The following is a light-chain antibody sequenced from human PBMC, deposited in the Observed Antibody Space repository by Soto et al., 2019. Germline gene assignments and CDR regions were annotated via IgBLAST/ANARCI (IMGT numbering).Light chain of an antibody. CDR1: QGISNY. CDR2: AAS. Sequence: DIQMTQSPSSLSASVGDRVTITCRARQGISNYLAWYQQKPGKVPKLLIYAASTLQSGVPSRFSGSGSGTDFTLTISSLQPEDVATYYCQKYNSAPTFGHGTRLEIK. V-gene: IGKV1-27*01. J-gene: IGKJ5*01. CDR3: QKYNSAPT.